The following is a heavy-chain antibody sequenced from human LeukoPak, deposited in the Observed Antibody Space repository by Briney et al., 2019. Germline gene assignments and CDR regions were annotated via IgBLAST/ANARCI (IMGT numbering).Heavy chain of an antibody. Sequence: SETLSLTCTVSGGSISSYYWSWIRQPPGKGLEWIGYIYYSGSTNYNPSLKSRVTISVDTSKNQFSLKLSSVTAADTAVYYCARVRTDRFDSSGYRHYYYYGMDVWGQGTTVT. V-gene: IGHV4-59*01. D-gene: IGHD3-22*01. J-gene: IGHJ6*02. CDR2: IYYSGST. CDR1: GGSISSYY. CDR3: ARVRTDRFDSSGYRHYYYYGMDV.